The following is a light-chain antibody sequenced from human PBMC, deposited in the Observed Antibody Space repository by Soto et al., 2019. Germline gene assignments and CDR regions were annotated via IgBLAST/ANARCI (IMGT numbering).Light chain of an antibody. J-gene: IGKJ1*01. CDR3: QQYNSLSKT. V-gene: IGKV1-5*01. CDR1: QSIAYW. Sequence: DIQMTQSPSRLSASVGDRVTITCRASQSIAYWLARYQQKPGKAPNLLIYAASTLETGVPSRFSGSGYGTEFTLTIASLQPDDSATYYCQQYNSLSKTFGRGTKV. CDR2: AAS.